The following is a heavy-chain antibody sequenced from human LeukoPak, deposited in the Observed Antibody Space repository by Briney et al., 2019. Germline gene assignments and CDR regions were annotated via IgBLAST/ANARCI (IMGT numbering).Heavy chain of an antibody. CDR2: IYPRDGST. Sequence: GASVKVSCKASGYTFTNNYLHWVRQAPGQGLEWMGMIYPRDGSTSYAQNFQSRVTVTRDTCTTTVRMELRGRRYEDTAVYYCARDQEGFDYWGQGTVVTVSS. J-gene: IGHJ4*02. CDR3: ARDQEGFDY. CDR1: GYTFTNNY. V-gene: IGHV1-46*01.